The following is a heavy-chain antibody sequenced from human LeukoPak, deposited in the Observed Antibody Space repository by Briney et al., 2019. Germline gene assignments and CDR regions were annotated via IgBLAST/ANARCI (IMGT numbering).Heavy chain of an antibody. V-gene: IGHV1-69*04. CDR2: IIPILGIA. CDR1: GGTFSSYA. D-gene: IGHD3-10*01. CDR3: ARRSMVRKYNWFDP. J-gene: IGHJ5*02. Sequence: SVKVSCKASGGTFSSYAISWVRQAPGQGLEWMGRIIPILGIANYAQKFQGRVTITADNSTSTAYMELSSLRSEDTAVYYCARRSMVRKYNWFDPWGQGTLVTVSS.